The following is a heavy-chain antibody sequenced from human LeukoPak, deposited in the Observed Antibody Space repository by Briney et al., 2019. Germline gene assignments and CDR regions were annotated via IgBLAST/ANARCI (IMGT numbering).Heavy chain of an antibody. CDR1: GYTFTSYG. CDR3: AREASTMIVAPTDAFDI. CDR2: ISAYNGNT. D-gene: IGHD3-22*01. Sequence: ASVKVSCKASGYTFTSYGISWVRQAPGQGLEWMGWISAYNGNTNYAQKLQGRVTMTTDTSTSTAYMVLRSLRSDDTAVYYCAREASTMIVAPTDAFDIWGQGTMVTVSS. J-gene: IGHJ3*02. V-gene: IGHV1-18*01.